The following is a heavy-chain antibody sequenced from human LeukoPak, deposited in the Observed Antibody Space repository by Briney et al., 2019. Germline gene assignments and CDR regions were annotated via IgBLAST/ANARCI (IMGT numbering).Heavy chain of an antibody. Sequence: ASVKVSCKASGYSFAGYYMHWVRQAPGQGLEWMGWINPNSGGTNYAQKFQGRVTMTKDTSISTAYMELSSLRSDDTAVYFCARAIAVVDYWGQGTLVTVSS. CDR3: ARAIAVVDY. CDR1: GYSFAGYY. CDR2: INPNSGGT. V-gene: IGHV1-2*02. D-gene: IGHD6-19*01. J-gene: IGHJ4*02.